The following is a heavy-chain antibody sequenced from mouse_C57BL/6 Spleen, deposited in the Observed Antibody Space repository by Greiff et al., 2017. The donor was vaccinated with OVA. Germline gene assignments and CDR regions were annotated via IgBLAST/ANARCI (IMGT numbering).Heavy chain of an antibody. D-gene: IGHD1-1*01. CDR2: ISDGGSYT. CDR1: GFTFSSYA. Sequence: EVQLQESGGGLVKPGGSLKLSCAASGFTFSSYAMSWVRQTPEKRLEWVATISDGGSYTYYPDNVKGRFTISRDNAKNNLYLQMSHLKSEDTAMYYCAREGNGSSSWYFDVWGTGTTVTVSS. J-gene: IGHJ1*03. CDR3: AREGNGSSSWYFDV. V-gene: IGHV5-4*01.